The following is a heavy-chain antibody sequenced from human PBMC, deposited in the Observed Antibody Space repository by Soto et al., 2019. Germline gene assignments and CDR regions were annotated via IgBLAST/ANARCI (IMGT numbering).Heavy chain of an antibody. D-gene: IGHD6-13*01. CDR1: GFTFSSYA. Sequence: EVQLLESGGGLVQPGGSLRLSCAASGFTFSSYAMSWVRQAPGKGLEWVSAISGSGGSTYYADSVKGRFTISRDNSKNTLYLQMNSLRAEDTAVYYCANPGQEGYYYYGMDVWGQGTTVTVSS. CDR2: ISGSGGST. V-gene: IGHV3-23*01. CDR3: ANPGQEGYYYYGMDV. J-gene: IGHJ6*02.